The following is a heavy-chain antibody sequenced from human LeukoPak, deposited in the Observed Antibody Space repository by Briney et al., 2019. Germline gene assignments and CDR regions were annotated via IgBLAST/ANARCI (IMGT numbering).Heavy chain of an antibody. CDR2: ISPYTTKT. J-gene: IGHJ6*03. CDR1: GYTFISYG. D-gene: IGHD1-26*01. CDR3: AREGGVGPTAPPDYYAYQMDV. Sequence: ASVKVSCKASGYTFISYGITWVRQAPGQGLEWMGWISPYTTKTNYAQSLQGRVTMTTDTSTSTAYMELRSLRSDDTAVYYCAREGGVGPTAPPDYYAYQMDVWGKGTTVTVSS. V-gene: IGHV1-18*01.